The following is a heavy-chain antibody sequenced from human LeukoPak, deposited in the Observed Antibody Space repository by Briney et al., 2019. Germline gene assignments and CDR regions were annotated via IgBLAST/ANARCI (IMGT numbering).Heavy chain of an antibody. CDR3: SRHSTHDFWSGYHFDD. D-gene: IGHD3-3*01. J-gene: IGHJ4*02. V-gene: IGHV3-49*04. Sequence: QTGRSLRLSCTASGFTVGDYGMSWVRQAPGKGLEWVGFIRSKAFGGTTEFAASVKGRFTMSRDDSKNIAYMKMNSLKIEDTAVYYCSRHSTHDFWSGYHFDDWGQGTLVTVSS. CDR1: GFTVGDYG. CDR2: IRSKAFGGTT.